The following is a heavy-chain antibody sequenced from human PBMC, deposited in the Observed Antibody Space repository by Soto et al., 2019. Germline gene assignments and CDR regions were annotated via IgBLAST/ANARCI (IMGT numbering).Heavy chain of an antibody. CDR1: GFTVSSNY. Sequence: EVQLVESGGGLIQPGGSLRLSCAASGFTVSSNYMSWVRQAPGKGLEWVSVIYSGGSTYYADSVKGRFTISRDNSKNTLYLQMNSLRAEHTAVYYCARDLRTLYGMDVWGQGTTVTVSS. CDR3: ARDLRTLYGMDV. V-gene: IGHV3-53*01. CDR2: IYSGGST. J-gene: IGHJ6*01.